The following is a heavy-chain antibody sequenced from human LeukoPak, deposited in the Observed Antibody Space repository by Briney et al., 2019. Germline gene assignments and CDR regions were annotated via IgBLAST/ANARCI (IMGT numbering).Heavy chain of an antibody. J-gene: IGHJ6*03. CDR3: AREIAARLSYYYYMDV. V-gene: IGHV4-30-4*08. Sequence: SETLSLTCTVSGGPISSGDYYWSWIRQPPGKGLEWIGYIYYSGSTYYNPSLKSRVTISVDTSKNQFSLKLSSVTAADTAVYYCAREIAARLSYYYYMDVWGKGTTVTVSS. D-gene: IGHD6-6*01. CDR1: GGPISSGDYY. CDR2: IYYSGST.